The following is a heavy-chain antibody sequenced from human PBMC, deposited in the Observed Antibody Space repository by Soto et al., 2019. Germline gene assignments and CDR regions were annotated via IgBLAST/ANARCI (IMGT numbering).Heavy chain of an antibody. V-gene: IGHV3-74*01. CDR1: GFTFSSYW. D-gene: IGHD3-3*01. CDR2: INSDGSST. Sequence: PWGSLRLSCAASGFTFSSYWIHWFHQSPFKWLVWVSRINSDGSSTSYADSVKGRFTISRDNAKNTLYLQMNSLRAEDTAVYYCARGSDFWSGYYPYYYYGMDVWGQGTTVTVSS. CDR3: ARGSDFWSGYYPYYYYGMDV. J-gene: IGHJ6*02.